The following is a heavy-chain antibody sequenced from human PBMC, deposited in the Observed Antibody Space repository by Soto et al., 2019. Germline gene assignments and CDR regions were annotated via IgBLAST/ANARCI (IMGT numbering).Heavy chain of an antibody. Sequence: ASVKVSCKASGYSFTDYHIHWVRQAPGQGLEWLGRINPKSGGTSTAQKFQGWVTMTRDRSISTVYMELTRLRPDDTAVYFCARGHSTDCSNGVCSFFYNHEMDVWGRGTTVTVSS. J-gene: IGHJ6*02. CDR3: ARGHSTDCSNGVCSFFYNHEMDV. CDR2: INPKSGGT. D-gene: IGHD2-8*01. V-gene: IGHV1-2*04. CDR1: GYSFTDYH.